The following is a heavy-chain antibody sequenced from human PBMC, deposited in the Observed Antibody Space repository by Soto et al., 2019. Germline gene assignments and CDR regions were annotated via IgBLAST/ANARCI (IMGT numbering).Heavy chain of an antibody. CDR1: GGSFSGYY. CDR3: ASQHYYDSSGYYVVY. V-gene: IGHV4-34*01. Sequence: SETLSLTCAVYGGSFSGYYWGWIRQPPGKGLEWIGNIHYSGSTYYDSSLKSRVTISIDTSKNQFSLKLTSVTATDTAVYYCASQHYYDSSGYYVVYWGQGTLVTVSS. D-gene: IGHD3-22*01. J-gene: IGHJ4*02. CDR2: IHYSGST.